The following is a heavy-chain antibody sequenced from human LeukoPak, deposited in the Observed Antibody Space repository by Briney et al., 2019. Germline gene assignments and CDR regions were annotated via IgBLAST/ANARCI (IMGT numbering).Heavy chain of an antibody. D-gene: IGHD1-7*01. CDR2: TYYRSKWFH. J-gene: IGHJ3*02. CDR3: ARETTDAFDI. CDR1: GDTVSTNSAA. V-gene: IGHV6-1*01. Sequence: SQTLALTRAISGDTVSTNSAAWNWIRQSPSRGLEWLARTYYRSKWFHGFAVSVKSRITVNPDTSRNQFSLQLNSVTPEDTAVYYCARETTDAFDIWGQGTMVTVSS.